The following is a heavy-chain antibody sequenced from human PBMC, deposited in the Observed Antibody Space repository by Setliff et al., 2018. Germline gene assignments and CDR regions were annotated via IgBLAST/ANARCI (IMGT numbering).Heavy chain of an antibody. J-gene: IGHJ4*02. CDR1: GYTFTSYG. Sequence: RASVKVSCKASGYTFTSYGISWVRQAPGQGLEWMGWISAYNGNTNYAQKLQGRVTMTTDTSTSTAYMELRSLRSDDTAVYYCARDLVGYCSGGSCYDWDYWGQGTQVTVSS. CDR2: ISAYNGNT. V-gene: IGHV1-18*01. CDR3: ARDLVGYCSGGSCYDWDY. D-gene: IGHD2-15*01.